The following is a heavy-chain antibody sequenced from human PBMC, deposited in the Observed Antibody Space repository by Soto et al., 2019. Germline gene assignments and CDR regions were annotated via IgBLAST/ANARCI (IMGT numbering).Heavy chain of an antibody. V-gene: IGHV3-23*01. CDR3: AKVGIYCSDGVCTAY. CDR1: GFTFGSYA. CDR2: ISGSGGST. J-gene: IGHJ4*02. D-gene: IGHD2-8*01. Sequence: AGGSLRLSCAAAGFTFGSYAMSWVRQAPGKGLEWLSGISGSGGSTFYADSVKGRSTISRDNSKNTLYLQMNSLTAEDTAVYYCAKVGIYCSDGVCTAYWGQGTLVTVSS.